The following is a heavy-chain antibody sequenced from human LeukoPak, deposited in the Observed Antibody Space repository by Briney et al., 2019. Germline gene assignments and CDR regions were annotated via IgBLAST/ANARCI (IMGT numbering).Heavy chain of an antibody. CDR1: GYSISSGYY. V-gene: IGHV4-38-2*02. J-gene: IGHJ3*02. Sequence: SETLSLTCTVSGYSISSGYYWGWIRQPPGKGLEWIGSIHHSGSTYYNPSLKSRVTISVDRSKNQFSLKLSSVTAADTAVYYCARDHGLDDAFDIWGQGTMVAVSS. D-gene: IGHD3-3*01. CDR3: ARDHGLDDAFDI. CDR2: IHHSGST.